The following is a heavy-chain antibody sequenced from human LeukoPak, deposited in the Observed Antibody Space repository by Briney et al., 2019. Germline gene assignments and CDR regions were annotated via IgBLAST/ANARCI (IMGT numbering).Heavy chain of an antibody. Sequence: GGSLRLSCAASGFTFDDYGMSWVRQAPGKGLEWVSGINWNGGSTGYADSVKGRFTISRDNAKNSLYLQMNSLRAEDTAVYYCARDVGSSWYGNYYYYMDVWGKGTTVTISS. CDR3: ARDVGSSWYGNYYYYMDV. J-gene: IGHJ6*03. CDR1: GFTFDDYG. V-gene: IGHV3-20*04. D-gene: IGHD6-13*01. CDR2: INWNGGST.